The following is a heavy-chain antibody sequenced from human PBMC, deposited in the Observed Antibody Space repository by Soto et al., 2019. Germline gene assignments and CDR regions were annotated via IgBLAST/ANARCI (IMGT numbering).Heavy chain of an antibody. D-gene: IGHD3-22*01. CDR2: ISSSGSTI. J-gene: IGHJ3*02. V-gene: IGHV3-11*01. CDR3: ARGGGVRITMIVVVIGKPDAFDI. Sequence: GGSLRLSCAASGFTFSYYYMSWIRQSPGKGLEWVSYISSSGSTIYYADSVKGRFTISRDNAKNSLYLQMNSLRAEDTAVYYCARGGGVRITMIVVVIGKPDAFDIWGQGTMVTVSS. CDR1: GFTFSYYY.